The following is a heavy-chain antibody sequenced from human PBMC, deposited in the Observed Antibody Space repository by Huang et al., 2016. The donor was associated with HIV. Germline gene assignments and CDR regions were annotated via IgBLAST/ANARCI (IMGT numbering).Heavy chain of an antibody. CDR1: GFPFSDYG. J-gene: IGHJ5*02. Sequence: QVQLVESGGGVVQPGGSLRLSCATSGFPFSDYGLHWVRQTPGKGLEWVAFMAYDGTTKVYADSVEGRFTVSRDNSKSTLYLQMNSLRLEVTSIYYCLKDQVGPWGQGTLVTVSS. CDR2: MAYDGTTK. CDR3: LKDQVGP. D-gene: IGHD3-10*01. V-gene: IGHV3-30*02.